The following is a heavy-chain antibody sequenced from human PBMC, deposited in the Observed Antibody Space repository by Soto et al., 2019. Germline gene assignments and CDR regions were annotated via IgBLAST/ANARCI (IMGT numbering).Heavy chain of an antibody. CDR2: ISLYSDGT. CDR1: GYTFSNYG. V-gene: IGHV1-18*01. J-gene: IGHJ5*02. D-gene: IGHD2-2*01. CDR3: ARVVPGAEAWFGP. Sequence: QVQLVQSGGEVKRPGASVKVSCKTSGYTFSNYGITWVRQAPGQHLEWLGWISLYSDGTSYAQKFQGIGSMTTDTSTTTAYMELRSLRSDDTAVYYCARVVPGAEAWFGPWGQGTLVTVSS.